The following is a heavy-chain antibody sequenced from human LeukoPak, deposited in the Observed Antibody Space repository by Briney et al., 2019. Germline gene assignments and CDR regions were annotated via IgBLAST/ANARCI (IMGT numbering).Heavy chain of an antibody. CDR1: GYTFTSYY. D-gene: IGHD1-20*01. Sequence: ASVKVSCKASGYTFTSYYMHWVRQAPGQGLEWMGIINPSGGSTSYAQKFQGRVTMTRDTSTSTVYMELSSLRSEDTAVYYCARLASRITGTTRYYYMDVWGKGTTVTVSS. V-gene: IGHV1-46*01. CDR2: INPSGGST. CDR3: ARLASRITGTTRYYYMDV. J-gene: IGHJ6*03.